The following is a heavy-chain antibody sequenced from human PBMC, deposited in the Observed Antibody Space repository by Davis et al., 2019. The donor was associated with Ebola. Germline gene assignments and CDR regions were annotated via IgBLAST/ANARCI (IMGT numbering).Heavy chain of an antibody. Sequence: GESLKISCAASGFTFSGSAMHWVRQASGKGLEWVGRIRSKANSYATAYAASVKGRFTISRDDSKNTAYLQMNSLKTEDTAVYYCTRRTDGWWGNWFDPWGQGTLVTVSS. CDR3: TRRTDGWWGNWFDP. D-gene: IGHD2-8*02. CDR2: IRSKANSYAT. V-gene: IGHV3-73*01. J-gene: IGHJ5*02. CDR1: GFTFSGSA.